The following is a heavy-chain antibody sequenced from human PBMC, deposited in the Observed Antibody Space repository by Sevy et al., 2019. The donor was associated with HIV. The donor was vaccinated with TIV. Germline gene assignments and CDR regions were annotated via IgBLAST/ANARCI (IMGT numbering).Heavy chain of an antibody. V-gene: IGHV3-23*01. J-gene: IGHJ4*02. CDR1: GFAFYEYS. CDR3: AGGGGSRPHDY. CDR2: LSFGCGKI. Sequence: GGSLRLSCAASGFAFYEYSMSWIRQAPGKGLEWVATLSFGCGKINYADSVKGRFTISRDNSKNSFYLQMDNLRVEDTALYYWAGGGGSRPHDYWGQGTRVTVSS. D-gene: IGHD3-16*01.